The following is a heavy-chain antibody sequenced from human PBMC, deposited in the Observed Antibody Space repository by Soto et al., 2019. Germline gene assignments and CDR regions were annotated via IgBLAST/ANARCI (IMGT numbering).Heavy chain of an antibody. D-gene: IGHD2-15*01. J-gene: IGHJ6*02. CDR1: GFTFSSYA. V-gene: IGHV3-30*04. Sequence: LRLSCAASGFTFSSYAMHWVRQAPGKGLEWVAVISYDGSNKYYADSVKGRFTISRDNSKNTLYLQMNSLRAEDTAVYYCARGSSSRYCSGGSCYYYYGMDVWGQGTTVTVSS. CDR2: ISYDGSNK. CDR3: ARGSSSRYCSGGSCYYYYGMDV.